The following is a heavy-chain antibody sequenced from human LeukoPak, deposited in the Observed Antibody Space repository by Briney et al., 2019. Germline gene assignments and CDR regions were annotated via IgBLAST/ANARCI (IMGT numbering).Heavy chain of an antibody. J-gene: IGHJ5*02. CDR3: ARDKGYRDNWFDP. Sequence: ASVKVSCKASGHTFTSYYMHWVRQAPGQGLEWMGIINPSGGSTSYAQKFQARVTMNRDMSTSTVYMELSSLRSEDTAVYYCARDKGYRDNWFDPWGQGTLVTVSS. V-gene: IGHV1-46*01. D-gene: IGHD5-12*01. CDR1: GHTFTSYY. CDR2: INPSGGST.